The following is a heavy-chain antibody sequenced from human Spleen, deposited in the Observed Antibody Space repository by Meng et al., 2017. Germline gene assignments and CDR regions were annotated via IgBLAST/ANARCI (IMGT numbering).Heavy chain of an antibody. D-gene: IGHD3-10*01. CDR3: TIYTRGHI. CDR1: GFTFSSYA. CDR2: ISYDGSNK. Sequence: GGSLRLSCAASGFTFSSYAMHWVRQAPGKGLEWVAVISYDGSNKYYADSVKGRFAISRHNSKNTLYLQMNSLRAEDTALYYCTIYTRGHIWGQGSMVTVSS. V-gene: IGHV3-30*09. J-gene: IGHJ3*02.